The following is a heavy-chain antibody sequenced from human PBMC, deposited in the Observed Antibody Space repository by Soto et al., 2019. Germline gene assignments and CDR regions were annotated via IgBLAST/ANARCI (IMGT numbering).Heavy chain of an antibody. J-gene: IGHJ6*03. V-gene: IGHV4-39*01. CDR1: GGSISSSYHY. CDR3: ASLYFNLLTGFYPYYMDD. D-gene: IGHD3-9*01. CDR2: IYYSGDT. Sequence: QLQLQESGPGLVNPSETLSLTCTVSGGSISSSYHYWGWIRQPPGKGLAWIGRIYYSGDTYYNPSPKCRVTLSAGTSKSQFSLELRSVTAADTAVYYCASLYFNLLTGFYPYYMDDWGKGTTVTVSS.